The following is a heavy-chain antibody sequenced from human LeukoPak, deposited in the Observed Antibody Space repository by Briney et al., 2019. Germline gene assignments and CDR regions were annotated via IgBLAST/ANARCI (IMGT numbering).Heavy chain of an antibody. Sequence: SETLSLTCTVSGGSISSSSHYWGWLRQPPGEGLEWIGSIYYSGSGSTYYNPSLKSRVTISVDTSKNQFSLKLSSVTAADTAVYYCATTTIRLGYWGQGTLVTVSS. V-gene: IGHV4-39*07. J-gene: IGHJ4*02. CDR2: IYYSGSGST. D-gene: IGHD1-26*01. CDR1: GGSISSSSHY. CDR3: ATTTIRLGY.